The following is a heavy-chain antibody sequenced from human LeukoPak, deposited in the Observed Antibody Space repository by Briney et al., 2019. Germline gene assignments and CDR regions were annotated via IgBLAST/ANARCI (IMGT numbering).Heavy chain of an antibody. CDR1: GFTFSSYA. J-gene: IGHJ4*02. CDR2: ISGSGGST. CDR3: AKTPYGGYLYYFDY. V-gene: IGHV3-23*01. Sequence: GGSLRFSCAASGFTFSSYAMSWVRQAPGKGLEWVSAISGSGGSTYYADSVKGRFTISRDNSKNTLYLQMNSLRAEDTAVYYCAKTPYGGYLYYFDYWGQGTLVTVSS. D-gene: IGHD5-12*01.